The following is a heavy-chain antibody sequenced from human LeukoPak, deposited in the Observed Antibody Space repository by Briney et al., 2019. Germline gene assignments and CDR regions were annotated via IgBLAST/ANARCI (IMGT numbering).Heavy chain of an antibody. V-gene: IGHV3-30*04. D-gene: IGHD6-19*01. CDR3: ASARPGSGWYGGSNWFDP. J-gene: IGHJ5*02. CDR2: ISYDGSNK. CDR1: GFTFSSYA. Sequence: PGRSLRLSCAASGFTFSSYAMHWVRQAPGKGLEWVAVISYDGSNKYYADSVKGRFTISRDNSKNTLYLQMNSLRAEDTAVYYCASARPGSGWYGGSNWFDPWGQGTLVTVSS.